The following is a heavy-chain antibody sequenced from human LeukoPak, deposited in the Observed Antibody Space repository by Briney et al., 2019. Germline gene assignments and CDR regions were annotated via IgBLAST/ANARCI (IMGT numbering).Heavy chain of an antibody. CDR2: ISAYNGNT. D-gene: IGHD7-27*01. J-gene: IGHJ4*02. Sequence: ASVKVSCTASFETHTIYGISCGAQAPGQGLEWMGWISAYNGNTNYAQKLQGRVTMTTDTSTSTAYMELRGLRSDDTAVYYCASELYTGGYFDFWGQGTLVTVSS. CDR1: FETHTIYG. CDR3: ASELYTGGYFDF. V-gene: IGHV1-18*01.